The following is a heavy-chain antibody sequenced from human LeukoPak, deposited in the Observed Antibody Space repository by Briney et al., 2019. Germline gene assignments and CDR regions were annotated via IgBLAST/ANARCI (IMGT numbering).Heavy chain of an antibody. D-gene: IGHD2-2*01. CDR2: INHSGST. CDR1: GGSFSGYY. V-gene: IGHV4-34*01. CDR3: ARGVVVPAASFAIDY. Sequence: SETLSLTCAVYGGSFSGYYWSWIRQPPGKGLEWIGGINHSGSTNYNPSLKSRVTISVDTSKNQFSLKLSSVTAADTAVYYCARGVVVPAASFAIDYWGQGTLVTVSS. J-gene: IGHJ4*02.